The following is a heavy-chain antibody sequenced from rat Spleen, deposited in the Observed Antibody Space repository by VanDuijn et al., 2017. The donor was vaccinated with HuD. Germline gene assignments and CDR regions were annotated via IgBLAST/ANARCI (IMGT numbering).Heavy chain of an antibody. CDR3: TSPFRWFAY. CDR1: GFSLISNS. J-gene: IGHJ3*01. V-gene: IGHV2-1*01. CDR2: IWGDEST. Sequence: QVQLKESGPGLVQPSQTLSLICTVSGFSLISNSIHWVRQPPGKGLEWMGGIWGDESTDYNSAVKSRLSISRDTSKSQVFLKMNSLQTDDTAIYFCTSPFRWFAYWGQGTLVTVSS.